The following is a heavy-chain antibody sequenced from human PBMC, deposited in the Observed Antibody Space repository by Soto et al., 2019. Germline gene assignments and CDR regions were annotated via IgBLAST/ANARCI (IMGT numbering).Heavy chain of an antibody. Sequence: QVQLVQSGAEVKKPGSSVKISCKASGGTLSSYTFSWVRQAPGQDLEWMGGIIPLFGTADYAQRFQDRLTITADQFTSTAYMELSSLRSEDTAVYYFAREGFSGSYFPNWGQGTLVTVSS. V-gene: IGHV1-69*01. CDR3: AREGFSGSYFPN. CDR1: GGTLSSYT. J-gene: IGHJ1*01. CDR2: IIPLFGTA. D-gene: IGHD1-26*01.